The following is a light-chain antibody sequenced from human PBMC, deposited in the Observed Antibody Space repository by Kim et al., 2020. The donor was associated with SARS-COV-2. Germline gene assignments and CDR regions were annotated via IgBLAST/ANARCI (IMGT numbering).Light chain of an antibody. Sequence: ASIGDRVTITCRTSQNIRTYLNWYQQRPGKAPKLLVYAASSLQSEVPSRFSGGGSGTDFTLTIASLQADDFATYYCQQTYSNPPTFGGGSKVEIK. CDR3: QQTYSNPPT. CDR2: AAS. CDR1: QNIRTY. J-gene: IGKJ4*01. V-gene: IGKV1-39*01.